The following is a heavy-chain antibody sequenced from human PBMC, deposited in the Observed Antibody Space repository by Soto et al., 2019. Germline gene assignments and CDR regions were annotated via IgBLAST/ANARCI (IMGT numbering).Heavy chain of an antibody. V-gene: IGHV3-9*01. J-gene: IGHJ4*02. Sequence: GGSPRLSCAASGFFFEDYAMHWVRQAPGKGLEWVSGISWNSGNIGYADSAKGRFTISRDNAKNSLYLQMNSLRTEDTAFYFCAKDMRSSQGGSYAAELWGQGTLVTVSS. CDR2: ISWNSGNI. CDR1: GFFFEDYA. D-gene: IGHD3-10*01. CDR3: AKDMRSSQGGSYAAEL.